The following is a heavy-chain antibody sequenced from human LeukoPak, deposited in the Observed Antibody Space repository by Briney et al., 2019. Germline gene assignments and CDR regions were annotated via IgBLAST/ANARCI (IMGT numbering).Heavy chain of an antibody. V-gene: IGHV3-21*01. CDR2: IRFTGSYV. J-gene: IGHJ1*01. Sequence: GGSLRLSCAASGFTFSSYSLNWVRQAPGKGLEWVSSIRFTGSYVYYADSVKGRFTISRDNAKNSLYLQMNSLRAEDTAIYYCAKDPPSFHHWGQGTLVTVSS. CDR3: AKDPPSFHH. CDR1: GFTFSSYS.